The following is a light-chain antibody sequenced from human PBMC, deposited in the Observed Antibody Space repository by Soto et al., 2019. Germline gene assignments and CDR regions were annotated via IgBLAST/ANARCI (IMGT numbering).Light chain of an antibody. CDR1: SSDIGSYNF. Sequence: QSVPTQPASVSGSPGQSITLSCTGTSSDIGSYNFVSWYQQHPGEAPKIMIYEGSKRPSGVSHRFSGSKSGNTASLTISGLQAEDEADYYCCSYVGSSTLVFGGGTKLTVL. V-gene: IGLV2-23*01. J-gene: IGLJ2*01. CDR3: CSYVGSSTLV. CDR2: EGS.